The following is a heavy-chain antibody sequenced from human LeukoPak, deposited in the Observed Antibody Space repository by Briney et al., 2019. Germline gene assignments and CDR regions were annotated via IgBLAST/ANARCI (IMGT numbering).Heavy chain of an antibody. CDR3: AKSRVVIPDAFDI. CDR2: IRYDGSNK. J-gene: IGHJ3*02. D-gene: IGHD3-22*01. V-gene: IGHV3-30*02. Sequence: PGGSLRLSCAASGFTFSSYGMHWVRQAPGKGLEWVAFIRYDGSNKYYADSVKGRFTISRDNSKNTLYLQMNSLRAEDTAVYYCAKSRVVIPDAFDIWGQGTMVTVSS. CDR1: GFTFSSYG.